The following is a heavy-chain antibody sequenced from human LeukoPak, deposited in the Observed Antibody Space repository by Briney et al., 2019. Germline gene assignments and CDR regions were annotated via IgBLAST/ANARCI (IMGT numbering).Heavy chain of an antibody. D-gene: IGHD6-13*01. V-gene: IGHV3-30*18. Sequence: PGRSLRLSCAASGFTFSSYGIHWVRQAPGKGLEWVAVISYDGSNKYYADSVKGRFTISRDNSKNTLYLQMNSLRAEDTAVYYCAKEGIAAAGTGATDYWGQGTLVTVSS. CDR3: AKEGIAAAGTGATDY. CDR2: ISYDGSNK. CDR1: GFTFSSYG. J-gene: IGHJ4*02.